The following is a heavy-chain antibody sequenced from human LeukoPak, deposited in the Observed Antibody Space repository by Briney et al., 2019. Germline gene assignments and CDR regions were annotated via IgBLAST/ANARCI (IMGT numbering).Heavy chain of an antibody. J-gene: IGHJ4*02. CDR1: GYTFTGYY. V-gene: IGHV1-8*03. D-gene: IGHD3-22*01. CDR2: MNPNSGNT. Sequence: ASVKVSCKASGYTFTGYYMHWVRQATGQGLEWMGWMNPNSGNTGYAQKFQGRVTITRNTSISTAYMELSSLRSEDTAVYYCARRDDYYDSSGYLMGYFDYWGQGTLVTVSS. CDR3: ARRDDYYDSSGYLMGYFDY.